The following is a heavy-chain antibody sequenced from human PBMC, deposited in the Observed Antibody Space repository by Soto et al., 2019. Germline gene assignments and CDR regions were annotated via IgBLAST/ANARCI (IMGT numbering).Heavy chain of an antibody. CDR3: ARDKFIGTYYVKGVTYIFDY. V-gene: IGHV3-7*03. CDR2: LNQDGSEN. J-gene: IGHJ4*02. Sequence: PGGSLRLSCATSGFKFTDYWMSWVRQAPGKGLEWVANLNQDGSENNCVESVKGRFTIFRDNAKNSVYLHLNSLRAEDTAVYYCARDKFIGTYYVKGVTYIFDYWGWGAPVTVSS. D-gene: IGHD1-26*01. CDR1: GFKFTDYW.